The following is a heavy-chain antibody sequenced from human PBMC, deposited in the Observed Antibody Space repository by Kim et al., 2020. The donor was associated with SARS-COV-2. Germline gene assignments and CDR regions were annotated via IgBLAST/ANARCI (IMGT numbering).Heavy chain of an antibody. D-gene: IGHD3-22*01. Sequence: YADSVKGRFTISRDNAKNSLYLQMNSLRAEDTAVYYCAREDSSGFDAFDIWGQGTMVTVSS. J-gene: IGHJ3*02. CDR3: AREDSSGFDAFDI. V-gene: IGHV3-21*01.